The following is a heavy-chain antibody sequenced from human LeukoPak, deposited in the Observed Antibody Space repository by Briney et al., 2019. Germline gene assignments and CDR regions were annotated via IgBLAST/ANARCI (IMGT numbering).Heavy chain of an antibody. D-gene: IGHD3-10*01. J-gene: IGHJ4*02. CDR1: GVSISSSNSY. V-gene: IGHV4-39*01. Sequence: ASETLSLTCTVSGVSISSSNSYWGWIRQPPGKGLEWIGSIYYSGTTYYNPSLKSRVTISVDTSKNQFSLKLSSVTAADTALYYCAKHYMGSSYNHGLDCWGQGTLVTVSS. CDR3: AKHYMGSSYNHGLDC. CDR2: IYYSGTT.